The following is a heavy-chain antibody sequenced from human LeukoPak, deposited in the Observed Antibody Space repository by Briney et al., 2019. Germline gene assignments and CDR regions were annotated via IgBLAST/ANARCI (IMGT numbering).Heavy chain of an antibody. J-gene: IGHJ5*02. D-gene: IGHD2-8*02. Sequence: ASVKVSCKASHYTFTSYGINWVGQAPGQGLEWMGWISGYNGNTNYAQNFQGRVTMTTDTPTNTAYMYLRSLRSDDTAVYYCARGGNGYCTGPNCSKRSYFDPWGQGTLVTVSS. CDR1: HYTFTSYG. CDR3: ARGGNGYCTGPNCSKRSYFDP. V-gene: IGHV1-18*01. CDR2: ISGYNGNT.